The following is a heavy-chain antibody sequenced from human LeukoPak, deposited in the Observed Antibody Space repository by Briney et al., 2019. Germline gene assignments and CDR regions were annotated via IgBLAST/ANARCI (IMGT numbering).Heavy chain of an antibody. Sequence: GPSVKVSCKASGYTSSSYGISWVRQAPGQGLEWMGWISAYNGKTKYAQKLQGRVTMTTETSTSTAYMELRSLRSDDTAVYYCARARQQLVWANWFDPWGQGTLVTVSS. J-gene: IGHJ5*02. D-gene: IGHD6-13*01. CDR1: GYTSSSYG. V-gene: IGHV1-18*01. CDR3: ARARQQLVWANWFDP. CDR2: ISAYNGKT.